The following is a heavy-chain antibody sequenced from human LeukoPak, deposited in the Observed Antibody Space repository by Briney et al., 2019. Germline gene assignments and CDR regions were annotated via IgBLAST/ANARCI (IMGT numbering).Heavy chain of an antibody. Sequence: SQTLSLTCTVSGGSISSGSYYWSWIRQPAGKGLEWIGRIYTSGSTNYNPSLKSRVTISVDTSKNQFSLKLSSVTAADTAVYYCAKDPFSDGYNYSGYWGQGTLVTVSS. D-gene: IGHD5-24*01. V-gene: IGHV4-61*02. CDR1: GGSISSGSYY. CDR2: IYTSGST. J-gene: IGHJ4*02. CDR3: AKDPFSDGYNYSGY.